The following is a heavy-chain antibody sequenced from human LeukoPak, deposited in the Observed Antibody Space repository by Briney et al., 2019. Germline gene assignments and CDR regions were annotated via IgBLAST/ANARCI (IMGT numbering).Heavy chain of an antibody. CDR1: GFTFSRYG. CDR3: AKQGTFSSSSSWFLDS. D-gene: IGHD6-13*01. J-gene: IGHJ4*02. Sequence: GGSLRLSXAASGFTFSRYGIHWVRQAPGKGLEWVAVIWFDGSNQEYAESVKGRFTISRDNSKNTLHLQMTSLRVEDTAMYYCAKQGTFSSSSSWFLDSWGQGTLVTVSS. CDR2: IWFDGSNQ. V-gene: IGHV3-33*06.